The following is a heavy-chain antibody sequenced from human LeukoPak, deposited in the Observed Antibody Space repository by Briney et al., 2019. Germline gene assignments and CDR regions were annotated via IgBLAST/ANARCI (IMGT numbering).Heavy chain of an antibody. CDR3: ARSRLGGSNYYYYYGMDV. CDR1: GFTFSTYW. Sequence: GGSLRLSCSASGFTFSTYWMSWVRQAPGKGLEWVAVIWYDGSNKYYADSVKGRFTISRDNSKNTLYLQMNSLRAEDTAVYYCARSRLGGSNYYYYYGMDVWGQGTTVTVSS. J-gene: IGHJ6*02. D-gene: IGHD2-15*01. CDR2: IWYDGSNK. V-gene: IGHV3-33*08.